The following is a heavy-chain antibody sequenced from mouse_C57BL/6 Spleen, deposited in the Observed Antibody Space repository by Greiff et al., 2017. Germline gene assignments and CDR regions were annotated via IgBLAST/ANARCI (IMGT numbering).Heavy chain of an antibody. Sequence: EVKVVESGGGLVQPKGSLKLSCAASGFTFNTYAMHWVRQAPGQGLEWVARIRSKSSSYATYYANSVKDRFTISRDDSQSRLYLLMNNMKTEDTAMYYCVRGDYDPWYFDVWGTGTTVTVSS. J-gene: IGHJ1*03. CDR1: GFTFNTYA. V-gene: IGHV10-3*01. CDR3: VRGDYDPWYFDV. D-gene: IGHD2-4*01. CDR2: IRSKSSSYAT.